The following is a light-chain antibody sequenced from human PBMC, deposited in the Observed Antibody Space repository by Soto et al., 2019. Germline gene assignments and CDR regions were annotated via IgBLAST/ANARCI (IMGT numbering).Light chain of an antibody. V-gene: IGLV2-14*01. CDR2: DVT. J-gene: IGLJ1*01. CDR3: SSYTSSSTPYV. CDR1: SSDVGGYNY. Sequence: QSALTQPASVSGSPGQSITISCTGTSSDVGGYNYVSWYQQHPVKAPKLMIYDVTNRPSGVSDRFSGSKSGNTASLNISGLQAEDEDDYYCSSYTSSSTPYVFRNGTKLTVL.